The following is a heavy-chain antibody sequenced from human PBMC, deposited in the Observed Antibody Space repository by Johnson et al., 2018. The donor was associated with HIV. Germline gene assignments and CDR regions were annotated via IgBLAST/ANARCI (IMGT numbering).Heavy chain of an antibody. V-gene: IGHV3-7*03. Sequence: VQLVESGGGLVQSGGSLRLSCAASIFTFRNYWMSWVRQAPGKGLEWVAKIRENGSEKNYEDSVKGRFTISRDNSKNSLYLQMNSLRPEDKALYYCAKDGGSSAINDAFDIWGQGTMVTVSS. D-gene: IGHD2-15*01. CDR1: IFTFRNYW. J-gene: IGHJ3*02. CDR3: AKDGGSSAINDAFDI. CDR2: IRENGSEK.